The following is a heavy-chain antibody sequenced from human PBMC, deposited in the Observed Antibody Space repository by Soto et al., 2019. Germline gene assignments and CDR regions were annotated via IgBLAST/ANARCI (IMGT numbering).Heavy chain of an antibody. CDR3: ARRCLRVRYYYYMDV. CDR1: GGTFSSYA. J-gene: IGHJ6*03. D-gene: IGHD5-12*01. V-gene: IGHV1-69*13. Sequence: ASVEVSCKASGGTFSSYAISWVRQAPGQGLEWMGGIIPIFGTANYAQKFQGRVTITADESTSTAYMELSSLRSEDTAVYYCARRCLRVRYYYYMDVLGKGNALTVYS. CDR2: IIPIFGTA.